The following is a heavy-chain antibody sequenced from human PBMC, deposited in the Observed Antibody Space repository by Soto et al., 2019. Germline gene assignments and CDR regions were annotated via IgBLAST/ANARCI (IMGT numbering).Heavy chain of an antibody. CDR2: INTDGGSS. Sequence: EVQLVESGGDLVQPGGSLRLSCAASGFTFSGHWMHWVRQVPGKGLEWVSRINTDGGSSAYADSVKGRFTISRDNAKNTLYLQMNGLRADDTAVYYCAREAVYCSRTSCYRRAFDTWGQGTTVTVSS. CDR3: AREAVYCSRTSCYRRAFDT. J-gene: IGHJ3*02. D-gene: IGHD2-2*01. CDR1: GFTFSGHW. V-gene: IGHV3-74*03.